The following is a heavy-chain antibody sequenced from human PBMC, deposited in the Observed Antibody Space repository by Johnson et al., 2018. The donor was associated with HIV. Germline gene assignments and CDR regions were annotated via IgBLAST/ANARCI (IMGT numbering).Heavy chain of an antibody. CDR1: GFTFSSYA. CDR3: QGDSGSYHGNDAFDI. CDR2: ISGSGGST. J-gene: IGHJ3*02. V-gene: IGHV3-23*04. D-gene: IGHD1-26*01. Sequence: EVQLVESGGGLVQPGGSLRLSCAASGFTFSSYAMSWVRQAPGKGLEWVSAISGSGGSTGYADSVKGRFTISRDNAKNSLYLQMNSLRAEDTALYYCQGDSGSYHGNDAFDIWGQGTMVTVSS.